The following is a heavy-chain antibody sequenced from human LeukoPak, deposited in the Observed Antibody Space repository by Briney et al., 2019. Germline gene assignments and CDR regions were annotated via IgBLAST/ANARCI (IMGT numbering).Heavy chain of an antibody. D-gene: IGHD3-22*01. V-gene: IGHV4-61*02. Sequence: SETLSLTCTVSGGSISSGSYYWSWIRQPAGKGLEWIGRIYTSGSTNYNPSLKSRVTISVDTSKNQFSLKLSSVTAADTAVYYCARGSPRYYDSSGYYSDAFDIWGQGTMVTVSS. J-gene: IGHJ3*02. CDR2: IYTSGST. CDR3: ARGSPRYYDSSGYYSDAFDI. CDR1: GGSISSGSYY.